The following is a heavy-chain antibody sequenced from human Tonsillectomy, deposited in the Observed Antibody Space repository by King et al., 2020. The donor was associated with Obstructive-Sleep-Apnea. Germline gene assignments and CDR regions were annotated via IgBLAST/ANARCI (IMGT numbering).Heavy chain of an antibody. V-gene: IGHV3-23*04. CDR1: GVTFSSYA. J-gene: IGHJ4*02. Sequence: VQLVESGGGLVQPGGSLRLSCAASGVTFSSYAMSWVRQAPGKGLEWVSAISGSGGSKYYVDSVRGRFTISRDNSKNTLDLQMNSRRAEDTAVYYCAKDLWSADYWGQGTLVTVSS. CDR3: AKDLWSADY. CDR2: ISGSGGSK. D-gene: IGHD2-8*02.